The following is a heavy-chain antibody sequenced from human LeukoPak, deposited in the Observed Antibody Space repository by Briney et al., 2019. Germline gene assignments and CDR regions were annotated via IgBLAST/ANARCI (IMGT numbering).Heavy chain of an antibody. Sequence: GASVKVSCKASGGTFSSYAISWVRQAPGQGLEWMGRIIPILGIANYAQKFQGRVTITADKSTSTAYMELSSLRSEDTAVYYCARDQGGAGDWYFDLWGRGTLVTVSS. V-gene: IGHV1-69*04. J-gene: IGHJ2*01. CDR3: ARDQGGAGDWYFDL. D-gene: IGHD4/OR15-4a*01. CDR1: GGTFSSYA. CDR2: IIPILGIA.